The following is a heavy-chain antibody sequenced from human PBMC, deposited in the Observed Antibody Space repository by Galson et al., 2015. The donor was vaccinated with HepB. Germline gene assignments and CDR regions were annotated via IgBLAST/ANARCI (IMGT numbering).Heavy chain of an antibody. CDR2: ISWDGGST. Sequence: SLRLSCAASGFAFDDYAMHWVRQAPGKGLEWVSLISWDGGSTYYADSVKGRFTISRDNSKNSLYLQMNSLRAEDTALYYCAKVRATGTKNYYLDYWGQGTLVTVSS. V-gene: IGHV3-43D*04. D-gene: IGHD1-1*01. CDR1: GFAFDDYA. J-gene: IGHJ4*02. CDR3: AKVRATGTKNYYLDY.